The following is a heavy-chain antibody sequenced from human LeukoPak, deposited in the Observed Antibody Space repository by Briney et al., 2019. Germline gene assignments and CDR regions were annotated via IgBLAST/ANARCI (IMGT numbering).Heavy chain of an antibody. D-gene: IGHD3-10*01. Sequence: GGSLRLSCAASGFTFSSYAMSWVRQAPGKGLEWVSAISGSGGSTYYADSVKGRFTISRDNSKNTLYLQMNSLRAEDTAVYYCAKGRTYYYGSGSYSAFDYWGQGTLVTVSS. V-gene: IGHV3-23*01. CDR3: AKGRTYYYGSGSYSAFDY. CDR2: ISGSGGST. CDR1: GFTFSSYA. J-gene: IGHJ4*02.